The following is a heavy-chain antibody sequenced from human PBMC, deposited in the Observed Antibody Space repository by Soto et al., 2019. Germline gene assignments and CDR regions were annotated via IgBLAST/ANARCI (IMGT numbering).Heavy chain of an antibody. Sequence: SETLSLTCTVSGGSITSVDYYWSWLRQSPGKGPEWIGYFYHSGATYYNPSLARRVTISADTSKNQFSLRFTSVTAADTAVYYCARTYYYDTKTTMFDPWGQGTLVTVSS. V-gene: IGHV4-30-4*01. D-gene: IGHD3-22*01. CDR1: GGSITSVDYY. J-gene: IGHJ5*02. CDR3: ARTYYYDTKTTMFDP. CDR2: FYHSGAT.